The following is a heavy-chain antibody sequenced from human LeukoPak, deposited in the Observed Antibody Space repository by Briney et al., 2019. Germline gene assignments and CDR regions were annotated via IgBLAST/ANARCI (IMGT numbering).Heavy chain of an antibody. D-gene: IGHD3-10*01. CDR1: VGSINTHY. V-gene: IGHV4-59*11. J-gene: IGHJ4*02. CDR2: IFYSGTT. Sequence: PSETLSLTCTVCVGSINTHYWSWIRQSPGKGLEWIGHIFYSGTTKYNPSLKSRVTISVDRSNSQFSLNLTSVTSADTAVYYCARASPFGELFWGQGTLVIVPS. CDR3: ARASPFGELF.